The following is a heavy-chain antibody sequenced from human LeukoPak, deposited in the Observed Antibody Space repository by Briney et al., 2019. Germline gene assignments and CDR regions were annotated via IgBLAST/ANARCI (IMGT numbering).Heavy chain of an antibody. D-gene: IGHD4-17*01. V-gene: IGHV4-38-2*01. CDR2: IYHSGST. CDR1: GYSISSGSY. J-gene: IGHJ3*02. Sequence: PSETLSLTCAVSGYSISSGSYWGWIRQPPGKGLEWIGSIYHSGSTYYNPSLKSRVTISVDTSKNQFSLKLSSVTAADTAVYYCARYSTVTTYDAFDIWGQGTMVTVSS. CDR3: ARYSTVTTYDAFDI.